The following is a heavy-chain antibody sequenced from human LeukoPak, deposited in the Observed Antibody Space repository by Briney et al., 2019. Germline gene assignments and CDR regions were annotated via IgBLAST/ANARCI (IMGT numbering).Heavy chain of an antibody. CDR3: ARRQSSGWYFDY. V-gene: IGHV4-59*08. Sequence: PSETLSLTCTVSGGSISSYYWSWIRQPPGKGLEWIGYIYYSGISTNYNPSLKSRVTISVDTSKNQFSLKLSSVTATDTAVYYCARRQSSGWYFDYWGQGTLVTVSS. D-gene: IGHD6-19*01. CDR2: IYYSGIST. CDR1: GGSISSYY. J-gene: IGHJ4*02.